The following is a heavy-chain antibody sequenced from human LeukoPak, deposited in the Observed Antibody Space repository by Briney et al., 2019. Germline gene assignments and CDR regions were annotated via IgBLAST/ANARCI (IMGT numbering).Heavy chain of an antibody. CDR3: ARDTTPPYSYGRLPLGY. CDR2: ISAYNGNT. J-gene: IGHJ4*02. D-gene: IGHD5-18*01. CDR1: GYTFTSYG. Sequence: ASVKVSCKASGYTFTSYGISWVRQAPGQGLEWMGWISAYNGNTNHAQKLQGRVTMTTDTSTSTAYMELRSLRSDDTAVYYCARDTTPPYSYGRLPLGYWGQGTLVTVSS. V-gene: IGHV1-18*01.